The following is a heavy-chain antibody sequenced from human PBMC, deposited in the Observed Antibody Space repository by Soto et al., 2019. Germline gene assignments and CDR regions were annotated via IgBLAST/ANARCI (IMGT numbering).Heavy chain of an antibody. D-gene: IGHD3-22*01. CDR3: ARGSYYYDSSGYYPDY. J-gene: IGHJ4*02. CDR2: IYNSGTT. V-gene: IGHV4-31*03. Sequence: TLSLTCTVSGGSITRGGYYWSWIRQHPGKGLEWIGYIYNSGTTYYNPSLKSRVTISVDTSKNQFSLKLTSVTAADTAVYYCARGSYYYDSSGYYPDYWGQGTLVT. CDR1: GGSITRGGYY.